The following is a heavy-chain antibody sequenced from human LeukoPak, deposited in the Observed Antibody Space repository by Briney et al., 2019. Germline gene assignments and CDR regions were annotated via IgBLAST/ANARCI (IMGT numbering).Heavy chain of an antibody. J-gene: IGHJ4*02. CDR2: IYTSGST. CDR3: ARDLDCASTSCYEGWDF. CDR1: GSSISSYY. V-gene: IGHV4-4*08. Sequence: PSETLSLTCTVSGSSISSYYWSWIRQPPGKGLEWIGYIYTSGSTYYNPSLKSRVTMSVDTSKNQFSLRLTSVTAADTAVYYCARDLDCASTSCYEGWDFWGQGTLVTVSS. D-gene: IGHD2-2*01.